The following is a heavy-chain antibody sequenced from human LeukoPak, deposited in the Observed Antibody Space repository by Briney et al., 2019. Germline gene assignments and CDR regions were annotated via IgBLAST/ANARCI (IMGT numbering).Heavy chain of an antibody. CDR3: ARGSPFFPFDY. CDR2: INHSGST. Sequence: SETLSLTCAVYGGSFSGYYWSWIRQPPGKGLEWIGEINHSGSTNYNPSLKSRVTISVDTSKNQFSLKLSSVTAADTAVHYCARGSPFFPFDYWSQGTLVTVSS. J-gene: IGHJ4*02. CDR1: GGSFSGYY. D-gene: IGHD3-3*01. V-gene: IGHV4-34*01.